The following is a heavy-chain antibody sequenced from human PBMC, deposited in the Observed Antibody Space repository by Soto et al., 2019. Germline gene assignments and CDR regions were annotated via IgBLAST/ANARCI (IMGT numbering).Heavy chain of an antibody. CDR3: ARLLVPPAQGGLSYYFYGMDF. CDR1: GYSFTSYW. CDR2: IYPGDSDT. Sequence: PGESLKISCKGSGYSFTSYWIGWVRQMPGKGLEWMGIIYPGDSDTRYSPSFQGQVTISAGKSITTAYLQWSSLKASDSAMYYCARLLVPPAQGGLSYYFYGMDFWDRRTTSTVSS. D-gene: IGHD2-2*01. J-gene: IGHJ6*02. V-gene: IGHV5-51*01.